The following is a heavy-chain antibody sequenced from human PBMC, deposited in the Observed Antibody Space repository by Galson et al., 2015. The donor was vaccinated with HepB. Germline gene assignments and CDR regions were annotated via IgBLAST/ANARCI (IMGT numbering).Heavy chain of an antibody. V-gene: IGHV3-21*01. CDR3: ARLSSTSPGFDP. Sequence: SLRLSCAASGFTFSSYSMNWVRQAPGKGLEWVSSISSSSSYIYYADSVKSRFTISRDNAKNSLYLQMNSLRAEDTAVYYCARLSSTSPGFDPWGQGTLVTVSS. J-gene: IGHJ5*02. CDR1: GFTFSSYS. CDR2: ISSSSSYI. D-gene: IGHD2-2*01.